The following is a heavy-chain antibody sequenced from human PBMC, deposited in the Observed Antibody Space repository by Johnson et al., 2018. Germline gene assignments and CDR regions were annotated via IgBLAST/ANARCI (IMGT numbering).Heavy chain of an antibody. J-gene: IGHJ6*02. V-gene: IGHV1-8*01. CDR1: GYTFTSYD. Sequence: QVQLVQSGAEVKKPGASVKVSCKASGYTFTSYDINWVRQATGQGLEWMGWMNPNSGHTGYAQKFQGRVTMTRNTSISTASMELSSLRSEDTAVYYCATYSYYYVSSGYYYYYGMDVWGQGTTVTVSS. CDR3: ATYSYYYVSSGYYYYYGMDV. CDR2: MNPNSGHT. D-gene: IGHD3-22*01.